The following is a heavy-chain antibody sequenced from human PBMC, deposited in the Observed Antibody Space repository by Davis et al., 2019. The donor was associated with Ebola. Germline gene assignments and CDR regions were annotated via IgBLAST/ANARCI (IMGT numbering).Heavy chain of an antibody. Sequence: PGGSLRLSCAASGFTFSSYGLNWVRQAPGKGLEWVSYISTSSAIYYADSVKGRFTISRDNAKNSLYLQMNSLRDEDTAVYYCARGLDYWGQGTLVTVSS. CDR3: ARGLDY. J-gene: IGHJ4*02. V-gene: IGHV3-48*02. CDR2: ISTSSAI. CDR1: GFTFSSYG.